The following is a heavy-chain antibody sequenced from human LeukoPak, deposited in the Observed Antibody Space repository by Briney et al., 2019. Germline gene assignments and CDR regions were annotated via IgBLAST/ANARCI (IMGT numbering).Heavy chain of an antibody. D-gene: IGHD3-3*01. J-gene: IGHJ4*02. CDR1: GFPVSSNY. CDR2: ILSGGAT. Sequence: GGSLRLSCAASGFPVSSNYMNWVRQAPGKGLEWVSVILSGGATYYADSVKGRFTISRDNSKNTLYLQMNSLRAEDTAVYYCAKDLQYYDFWSGYLHWGQGTLVTVSS. V-gene: IGHV3-53*05. CDR3: AKDLQYYDFWSGYLH.